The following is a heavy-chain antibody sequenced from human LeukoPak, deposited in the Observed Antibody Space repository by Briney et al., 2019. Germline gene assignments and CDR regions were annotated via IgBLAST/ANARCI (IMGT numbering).Heavy chain of an antibody. CDR2: IIPILGIA. Sequence: ASVKVSCKASGGTFSSYAISWVRQAPGQGLEWMGRIIPILGIANYAQKFQGRVTITADKSTSTAYMELSSLRSEDTAVYYCARLGPSSSSWREVDYWGQGTLVTVSS. V-gene: IGHV1-69*04. CDR1: GGTFSSYA. CDR3: ARLGPSSSSWREVDY. J-gene: IGHJ4*02. D-gene: IGHD6-13*01.